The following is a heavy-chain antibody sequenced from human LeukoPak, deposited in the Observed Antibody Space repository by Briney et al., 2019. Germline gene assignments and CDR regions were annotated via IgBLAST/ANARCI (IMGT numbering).Heavy chain of an antibody. D-gene: IGHD3-10*01. CDR2: ISSSSSYI. CDR1: GFTFSDYY. V-gene: IGHV3-11*06. Sequence: GGSLRLSCAASGFTFSDYYMSWIRQAPGKGLEWVSYISSSSSYIYYADSVKGRFTISRDNAKNSLYLQMNSLRAEDTAVYYCANSYYYGSGSPHYWGQGTLVTVSS. J-gene: IGHJ4*02. CDR3: ANSYYYGSGSPHY.